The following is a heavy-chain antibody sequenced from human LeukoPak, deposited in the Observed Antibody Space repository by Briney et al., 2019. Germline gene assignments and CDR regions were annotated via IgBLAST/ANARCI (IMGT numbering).Heavy chain of an antibody. Sequence: PSETLSLTCTVPGGSISRYYWTWIRPPPGQGLGWIGYVFYSGTTNYNPSLQRRVTISVGTSKNQNSLRLTSVNAADTDVYYCAKVHSSRSTPLGYFYYWGQGTLVTVSS. CDR3: AKVHSSRSTPLGYFYY. CDR1: GGSISRYY. J-gene: IGHJ4*02. CDR2: VFYSGTT. V-gene: IGHV4-59*01. D-gene: IGHD6-13*01.